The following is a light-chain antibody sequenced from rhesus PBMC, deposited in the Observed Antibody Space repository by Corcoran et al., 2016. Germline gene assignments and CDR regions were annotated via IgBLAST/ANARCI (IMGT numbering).Light chain of an antibody. CDR3: LQYNSSPLT. V-gene: IGKV1S12*01. J-gene: IGKJ4*01. CDR2: DAS. Sequence: DIQMTQSPSSLSAFVGDRVIITCRASQTIGNYLIWYQQKPGKVPKVLIYDASTLQSGVPFRFSGSGSWTDFTLTISSLQPEDFATYYCLQYNSSPLTFGGGTKVALK. CDR1: QTIGNY.